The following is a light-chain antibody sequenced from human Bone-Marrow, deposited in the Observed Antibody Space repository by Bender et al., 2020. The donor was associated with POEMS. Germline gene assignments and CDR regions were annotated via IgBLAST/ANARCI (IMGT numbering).Light chain of an antibody. CDR2: DVT. Sequence: QSALTQPASVSGSLGQSITISCTATSSDVGSYNYVSWYQQHPGKAPRLVIYDVTKRPSGISDRFSGSKSGNTASLTISGLQPDDEADYSCCSYAGRYTWVFGGGTKVTVL. V-gene: IGLV2-23*02. J-gene: IGLJ3*02. CDR1: SSDVGSYNY. CDR3: CSYAGRYTWV.